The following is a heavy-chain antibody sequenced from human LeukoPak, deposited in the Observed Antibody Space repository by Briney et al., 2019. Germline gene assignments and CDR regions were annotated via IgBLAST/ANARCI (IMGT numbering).Heavy chain of an antibody. J-gene: IGHJ6*02. V-gene: IGHV4-59*08. CDR1: GGSLSNYY. CDR2: IHYSGTT. CDR3: ARHSYNYYGLDV. Sequence: SETLSLTCTVSGGSLSNYYWNWIRQPPGKGLEWIGYIHYSGTTNYNPSLKSRVTMSVDTSNNHLSLRLTSVTAADTALYYCARHSYNYYGLDVWGQGTTITVSS.